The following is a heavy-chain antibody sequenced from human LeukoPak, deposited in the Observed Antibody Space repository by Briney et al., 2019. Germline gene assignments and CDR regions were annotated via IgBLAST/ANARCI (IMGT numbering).Heavy chain of an antibody. D-gene: IGHD3-10*01. J-gene: IGHJ5*02. CDR1: GFTFSSYG. V-gene: IGHV3-33*01. CDR3: ARGPYGSGSYSWFDP. CDR2: IWYDGSNK. Sequence: GGSLRLSCAASGFTFSSYGMHWVRQAPGKGLEWVAVIWYDGSNKYRADSVKGRFTISRDNSKNTLYLQMNSLRAEDTAVYYCARGPYGSGSYSWFDPWGQGTLVTVSS.